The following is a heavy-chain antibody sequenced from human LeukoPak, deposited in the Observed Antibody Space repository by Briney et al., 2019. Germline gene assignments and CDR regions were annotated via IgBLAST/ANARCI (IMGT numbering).Heavy chain of an antibody. CDR3: ARDGRGSSCYLFDYYMDV. V-gene: IGHV3-11*01. J-gene: IGHJ6*03. Sequence: GGSLRLSCAASGFTFSDYNMSWIRQAPGKGLEWVSYISSSGSTIYYADSVKGRFTISRDNAKNSLYLQMNSLRAEDTAVYYCARDGRGSSCYLFDYYMDVWGKGTTVTVSS. CDR2: ISSSGSTI. CDR1: GFTFSDYN. D-gene: IGHD6-13*01.